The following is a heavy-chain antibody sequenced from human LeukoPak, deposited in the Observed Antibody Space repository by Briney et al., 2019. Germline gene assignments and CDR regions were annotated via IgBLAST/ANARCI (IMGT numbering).Heavy chain of an antibody. CDR3: ARSSLPGRSGRTEYFQH. D-gene: IGHD6-19*01. CDR1: GFTFSDYY. CDR2: ISDSSRTI. V-gene: IGHV3-11*01. J-gene: IGHJ1*01. Sequence: GGSLRPSCAASGFTFSDYYMTWIRQAPGKGLQWLSFISDSSRTIYYADSVKGRFTISRDNAKNSLYLQMSSLRAEDTAIYYCARSSLPGRSGRTEYFQHWGQGALVTASS.